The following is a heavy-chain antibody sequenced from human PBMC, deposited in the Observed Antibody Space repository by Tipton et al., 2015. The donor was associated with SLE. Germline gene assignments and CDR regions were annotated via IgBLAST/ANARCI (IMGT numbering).Heavy chain of an antibody. J-gene: IGHJ4*02. CDR2: T. V-gene: IGHV4-59*01. Sequence: TSYNPSLKGRATISVDTSKKQFSLKLTSVTAADTAVYYCARASAPSGYIFDFWGQGALATVSS. CDR3: ARASAPSGYIFDF. D-gene: IGHD5-12*01.